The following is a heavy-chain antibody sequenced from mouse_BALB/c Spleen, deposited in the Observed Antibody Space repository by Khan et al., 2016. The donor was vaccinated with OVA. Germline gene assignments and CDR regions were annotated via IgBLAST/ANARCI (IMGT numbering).Heavy chain of an antibody. D-gene: IGHD2-10*01. CDR3: ARQPYHQYNIFDY. CDR2: IWRDGST. Sequence: QVQLKQSGPGLVAPSQSLSITCTISGFSLTNYGVHWVRQPPGKGLEWLVVIWRDGSTTYNSALKSRLTISKDNSKSQVFLKMNSLQTDDTAVYYCARQPYHQYNIFDYWGQGTSVTVSS. V-gene: IGHV2-6-1*01. J-gene: IGHJ4*01. CDR1: GFSLTNYG.